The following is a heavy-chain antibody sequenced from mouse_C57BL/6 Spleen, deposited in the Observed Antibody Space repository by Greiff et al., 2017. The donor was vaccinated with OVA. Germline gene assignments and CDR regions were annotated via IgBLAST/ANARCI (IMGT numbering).Heavy chain of an antibody. CDR1: GYTFTDYY. D-gene: IGHD1-1*01. V-gene: IGHV1-26*01. CDR3: DRAGNYGSRYYAMDD. J-gene: IGHJ4*01. Sequence: VHVQQSGPELVKPGASVKISCKASGYTFTDYYMNWVKQSHGKSLEWIGDINPNNGGTSYNQKFKGKATLTVDKSSSTAYMELSSLTSEDSAVYYGDRAGNYGSRYYAMDDWGQGTSVTVSS. CDR2: INPNNGGT.